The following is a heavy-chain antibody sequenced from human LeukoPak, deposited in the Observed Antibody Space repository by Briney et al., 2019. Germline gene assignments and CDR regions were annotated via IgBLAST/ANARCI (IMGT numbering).Heavy chain of an antibody. D-gene: IGHD3-10*01. J-gene: IGHJ4*02. CDR2: IYYSGST. CDR1: GGSVSSGSYY. Sequence: SETLSLTCTVSGGSVSSGSYYWSWIRQPPGKGLEWIGYIYYSGSTNYNPSLKSRVTISVDTSKNQFSLKLSSVTAADTAVYYCAREVGSGSYRRSYFDYWGQGTL. CDR3: AREVGSGSYRRSYFDY. V-gene: IGHV4-61*01.